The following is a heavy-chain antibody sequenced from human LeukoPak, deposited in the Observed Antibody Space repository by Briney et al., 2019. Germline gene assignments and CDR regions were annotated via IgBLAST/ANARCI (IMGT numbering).Heavy chain of an antibody. Sequence: SETLSLTCAVYGGSFSGYYWSWIRQPPGKGLEWIGEINHSGSTNYNPSLKSRVTISVDTSKNQFSLKLSSVTAADTAVYYCARLRGIAAAPASNDPSRFDYWGQGTLVTASS. J-gene: IGHJ4*02. CDR3: ARLRGIAAAPASNDPSRFDY. D-gene: IGHD6-13*01. CDR1: GGSFSGYY. V-gene: IGHV4-34*01. CDR2: INHSGST.